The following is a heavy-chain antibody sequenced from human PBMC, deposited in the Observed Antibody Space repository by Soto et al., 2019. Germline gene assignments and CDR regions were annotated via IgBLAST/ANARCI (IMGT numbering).Heavy chain of an antibody. CDR2: INHGGIT. CDR3: GRDFDY. J-gene: IGHJ4*02. CDR1: GGSFTSYY. Sequence: QVRLQQWGAGLLKPSETLSLTCAVYGGSFTSYYWSWIRQPPGKGLEWIGDINHGGITNYNPSLNSRITIALDPAQNHFSLSLSPVTAADTAVYYCGRDFDYWGQGTLVTLSS. V-gene: IGHV4-34*01.